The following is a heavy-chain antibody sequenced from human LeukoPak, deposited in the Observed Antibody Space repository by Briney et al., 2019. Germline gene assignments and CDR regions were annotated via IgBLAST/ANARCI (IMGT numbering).Heavy chain of an antibody. CDR3: ARDHNYAFDY. V-gene: IGHV3-48*01. J-gene: IGHJ4*02. D-gene: IGHD5-18*01. CDR1: GFTFSSYS. Sequence: GGSLTLSCAASGFTFSSYSMNWVRQAPGKGLEWVSYISSISGTINYADSVKGRFTISGDNARNSLFLQMNSLRAEDTAVYYCARDHNYAFDYWGQGTLVTVSS. CDR2: ISSISGTI.